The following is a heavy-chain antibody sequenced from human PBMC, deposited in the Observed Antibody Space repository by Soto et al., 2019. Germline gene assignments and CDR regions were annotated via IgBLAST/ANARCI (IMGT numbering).Heavy chain of an antibody. Sequence: GGSLSLSSAASGFTVSSNYMSWVRQAPGKGLEWVSVIYSGGSTYYADSVKGRFTISRDNSKNTLYLQMNSLGAEDTAVYFCAREDYGLDVWGQGTTVTVSS. V-gene: IGHV3-53*01. J-gene: IGHJ6*02. CDR3: AREDYGLDV. CDR2: IYSGGST. CDR1: GFTVSSNY.